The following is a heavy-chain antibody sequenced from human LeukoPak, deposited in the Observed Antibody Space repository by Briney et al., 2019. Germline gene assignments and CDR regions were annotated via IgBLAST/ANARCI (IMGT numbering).Heavy chain of an antibody. D-gene: IGHD4-17*01. CDR2: IHTSGDT. V-gene: IGHV3-53*01. J-gene: IGHJ5*02. Sequence: GGSLRLSCAASGLTGSHNYVSWVRQAPVKGLEWVSAIHTSGDTCYADSVKGRFTISRDTSKNTLYLQINSLRVEDTAVYYCIVFGDSNHWGQGTLVTVSS. CDR1: GLTGSHNY. CDR3: IVFGDSNH.